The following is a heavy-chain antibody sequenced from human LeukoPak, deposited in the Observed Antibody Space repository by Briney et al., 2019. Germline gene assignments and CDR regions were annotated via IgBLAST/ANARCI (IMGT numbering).Heavy chain of an antibody. J-gene: IGHJ4*02. CDR3: ARNSPWFGELSTLDY. D-gene: IGHD3-10*01. V-gene: IGHV3-30-3*01. CDR2: ISYDGSNK. Sequence: PGGSLRLSCAASGFTFSSYAMHWVRQAPGKGLEWVAVISYDGSNKYYADSVKGRFTISRDNSKNTLYLQMNSLRAEDTAVYYCARNSPWFGELSTLDYWGQGTLVTVSS. CDR1: GFTFSSYA.